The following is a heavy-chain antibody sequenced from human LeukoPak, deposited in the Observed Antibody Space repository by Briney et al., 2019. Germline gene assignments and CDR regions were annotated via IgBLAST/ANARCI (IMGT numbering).Heavy chain of an antibody. Sequence: GGSLRLSCAESGFTFSSFGMHWVRQAPGKGLEWVAVIWFDGSNKYYADSVKGRFTISRDNSKNTLYLQMNSLRAEDTAVYYCVKSDCGGDCYELPDAFDIWGQGTLVTVSS. D-gene: IGHD2-21*02. CDR1: GFTFSSFG. CDR3: VKSDCGGDCYELPDAFDI. J-gene: IGHJ3*02. CDR2: IWFDGSNK. V-gene: IGHV3-33*06.